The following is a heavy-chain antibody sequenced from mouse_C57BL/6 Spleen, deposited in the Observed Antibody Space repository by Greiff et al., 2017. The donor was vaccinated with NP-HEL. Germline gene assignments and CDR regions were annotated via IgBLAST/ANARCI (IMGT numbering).Heavy chain of an antibody. CDR3: RRMRYYGNSPPFDY. J-gene: IGHJ2*01. V-gene: IGHV1-63*01. Sequence: QVQLQQSGAELVRPGTSVKLSCKASGYTFTNYWIGWAKQRPGHGLEWIGDFYPGGGYTNYNEKFKGKATLTADKSSSTAYMQFSSLTSENSAFFNCRRMRYYGNSPPFDYWGQGTTLTVSS. CDR1: GYTFTNYW. D-gene: IGHD1-1*01. CDR2: FYPGGGYT.